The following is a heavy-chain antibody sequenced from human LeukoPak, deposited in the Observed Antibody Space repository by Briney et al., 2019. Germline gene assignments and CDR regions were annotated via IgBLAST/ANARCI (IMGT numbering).Heavy chain of an antibody. V-gene: IGHV4-38-2*01. J-gene: IGHJ4*02. D-gene: IGHD3-22*01. CDR3: ASLGRDYYDSSGYGHFDY. CDR2: IYHSGST. CDR1: GYSISSGYY. Sequence: PSETLSLTCAVSGYSISSGYYWGWIRQPPGKGLEWIGSIYHSGSTYYNPSLKSRVTISVDTSKNQFSLELSSVTAADTAVYYCASLGRDYYDSSGYGHFDYWGQGTLVTVSS.